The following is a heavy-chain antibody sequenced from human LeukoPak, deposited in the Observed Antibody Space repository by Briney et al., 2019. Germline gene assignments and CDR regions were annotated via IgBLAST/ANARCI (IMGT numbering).Heavy chain of an antibody. CDR2: IYTSGST. CDR3: ARDWVFGPAAAAAGDGAFDI. D-gene: IGHD6-13*01. V-gene: IGHV4-61*02. Sequence: SETLSLTCTVSGGSISSGSYYWSWIRQPAGKGLEWIGRIYTSGSTNYNPSLKSRVTISVDTSKNQFSLKLGSVTAADTAVYYCARDWVFGPAAAAAGDGAFDIWGQGTMVTVSS. CDR1: GGSISSGSYY. J-gene: IGHJ3*02.